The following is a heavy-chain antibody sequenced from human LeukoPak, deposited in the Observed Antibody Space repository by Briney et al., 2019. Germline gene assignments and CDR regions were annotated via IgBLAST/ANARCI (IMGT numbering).Heavy chain of an antibody. CDR1: GGSFSGYY. J-gene: IGHJ4*02. CDR3: ARQRGYSYGTRFDY. Sequence: PSEALSLTCAVYGGSFSGYYWSWIRQPPGKGLEWIAEINHSGSTNYNPSLKSRVTISVDTSKNQFSLKLSSVTAADTAVYYCARQRGYSYGTRFDYWGQGTLVTVSS. V-gene: IGHV4-34*01. CDR2: INHSGST. D-gene: IGHD5-18*01.